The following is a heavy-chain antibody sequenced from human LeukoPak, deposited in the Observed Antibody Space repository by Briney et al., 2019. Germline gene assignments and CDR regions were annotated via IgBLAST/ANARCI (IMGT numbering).Heavy chain of an antibody. J-gene: IGHJ4*02. Sequence: SETLSLTCAVYGGSFSGYYWSWIRQPPGKGLEWIGEINHSGSTNYNPSLKSRVTISVDTSKNQFSLKLSSVTAADTAVYYCARGPRYRRNYIDYWGQGTLVTVSS. CDR1: GGSFSGYY. V-gene: IGHV4-34*01. CDR3: ARGPRYRRNYIDY. D-gene: IGHD1-14*01. CDR2: INHSGST.